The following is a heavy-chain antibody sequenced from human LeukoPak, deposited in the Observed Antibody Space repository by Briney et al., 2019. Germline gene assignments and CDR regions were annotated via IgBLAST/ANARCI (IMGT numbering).Heavy chain of an antibody. V-gene: IGHV5-51*01. CDR2: IYPGDSDT. CDR3: ARQGLHLTTGYYYMEV. D-gene: IGHD4/OR15-4a*01. J-gene: IGHJ6*03. Sequence: GESLKISCKGSGYSFTSYWIGWVRQMPGNGLECMGIIYPGDSDTRYSPSFQGQVTISADKSISTAYLQWSSLKASDTAMYYCARQGLHLTTGYYYMEVWGKGTTVTVSS. CDR1: GYSFTSYW.